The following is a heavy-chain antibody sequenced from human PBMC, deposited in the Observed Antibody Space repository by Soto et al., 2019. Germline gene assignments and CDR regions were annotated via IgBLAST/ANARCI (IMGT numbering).Heavy chain of an antibody. Sequence: SVKVSCKASGGTFSSYAISWVRQAPGQGLEWMGGIIPIFGTANYAQKFQGRVTITADESTSTAYMELSSLRSEDTAVYYCAREDEIAAAGTTDYYYYGMDVWGQGTTVTV. CDR1: GGTFSSYA. D-gene: IGHD6-13*01. CDR2: IIPIFGTA. J-gene: IGHJ6*02. V-gene: IGHV1-69*13. CDR3: AREDEIAAAGTTDYYYYGMDV.